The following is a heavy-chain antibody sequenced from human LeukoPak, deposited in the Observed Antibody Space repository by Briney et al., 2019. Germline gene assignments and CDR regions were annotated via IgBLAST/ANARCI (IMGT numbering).Heavy chain of an antibody. CDR1: GFTFSSYA. CDR3: ARDSHYYGSGDV. J-gene: IGHJ6*04. D-gene: IGHD3-10*01. V-gene: IGHV3-30*04. Sequence: GGSLRLSCAASGFTFSSYAMHWVRQAPGKGLEWVAVISYDGSNKYYADSVKGRFTTSRDNSKNTLYLQMNSLRAEDTAVYYCARDSHYYGSGDVWGKGTTVTVSS. CDR2: ISYDGSNK.